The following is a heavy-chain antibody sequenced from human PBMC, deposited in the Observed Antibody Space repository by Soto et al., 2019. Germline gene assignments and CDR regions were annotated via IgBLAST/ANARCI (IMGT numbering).Heavy chain of an antibody. J-gene: IGHJ5*02. CDR2: VYRSGNT. CDR1: CDSVTNGFY. D-gene: IGHD2-2*02. V-gene: IGHV4-38-2*01. CDR3: AGYTASNNWFDP. Sequence: SETLSLRWGVSCDSVTNGFYWAFIRQASGNGLXWIGSVYRSGNTYYKTSLKSRVTISVDKPKNQFSLTLKSVTDADTALYYCAGYTASNNWFDPWGQRTLVTV.